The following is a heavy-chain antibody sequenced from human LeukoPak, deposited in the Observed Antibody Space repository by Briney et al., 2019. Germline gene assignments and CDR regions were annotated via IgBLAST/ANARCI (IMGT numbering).Heavy chain of an antibody. V-gene: IGHV4-59*01. CDR1: DGSISSYY. CDR2: IYYSGST. Sequence: SETLSLTCTVSDGSISSYYWSWIRQPPGKGLEWIGYIYYSGSTNYNPSLKSRVTISVDTSKNQFSLKLSSVTAADTAVYYCARGQLWLQSFDYWGQGTLVTVSS. CDR3: ARGQLWLQSFDY. D-gene: IGHD5-18*01. J-gene: IGHJ4*02.